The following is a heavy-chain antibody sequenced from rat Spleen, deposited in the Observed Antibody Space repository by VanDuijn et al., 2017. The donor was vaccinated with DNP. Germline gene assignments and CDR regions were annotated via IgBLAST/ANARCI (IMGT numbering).Heavy chain of an antibody. Sequence: EVQLVESGGGLVQPGRSLKLSCAASGFTFSDYYMAWVRQAPTEGLECVAYISYHGGNAYYGDSVKGRFTISRDNTKSTLYLQMNSLTSEDMATYYCTRIGDLHNGGDGDALDAWGQGTSVTVSS. CDR1: GFTFSDYY. D-gene: IGHD1-1*01. CDR3: TRIGDLHNGGDGDALDA. J-gene: IGHJ4*01. CDR2: ISYHGGNA. V-gene: IGHV5-22*01.